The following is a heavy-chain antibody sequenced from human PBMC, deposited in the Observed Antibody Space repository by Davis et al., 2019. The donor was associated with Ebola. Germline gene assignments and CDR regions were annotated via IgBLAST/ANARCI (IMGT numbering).Heavy chain of an antibody. Sequence: PGGSLRLSCAASGFTFSIYTMNWVRQAPGKGLEWVSYISSSSSTIYYADSVKGRFTISRDNSKNTLYLQMNSLRAEDTAVYYCARGTMVQGVISYWYFDLWGRGTLVTVSS. CDR2: ISSSSSTI. CDR3: ARGTMVQGVISYWYFDL. V-gene: IGHV3-48*01. D-gene: IGHD3-10*01. CDR1: GFTFSIYT. J-gene: IGHJ2*01.